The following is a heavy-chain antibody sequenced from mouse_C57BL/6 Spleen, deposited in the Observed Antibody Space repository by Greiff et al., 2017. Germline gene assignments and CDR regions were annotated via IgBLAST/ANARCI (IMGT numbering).Heavy chain of an antibody. CDR3: ARSLYGSFYAMDY. J-gene: IGHJ4*01. Sequence: QVQLQQSGAELVKPGASVKISCKASGYAFSSYWLNWVKQRPGKGLEWIGQIYPGDGDTNYNGKFKGKATLTADKSSSTAYMQLSSLTSEDSAVYFCARSLYGSFYAMDYWGQGTSVTVSS. CDR2: IYPGDGDT. D-gene: IGHD1-1*01. V-gene: IGHV1-80*01. CDR1: GYAFSSYW.